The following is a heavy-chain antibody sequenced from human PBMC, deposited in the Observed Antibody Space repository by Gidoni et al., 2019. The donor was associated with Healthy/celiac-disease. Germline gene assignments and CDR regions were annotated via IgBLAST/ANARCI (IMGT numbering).Heavy chain of an antibody. CDR1: GFTVSSNY. D-gene: IGHD3-3*01. CDR3: ARDQIHYDFWSPQDGYYYYYGMDV. J-gene: IGHJ6*02. V-gene: IGHV3-66*01. CDR2: IYSGGST. Sequence: EVQLVESGGGLVQPGGSLRLSCAASGFTVSSNYMSCVRQAPGKGLEWVSVIYSGGSTYYADSMKGRFTITRDNSKNTLYLQMNSLRAEDTAVYYCARDQIHYDFWSPQDGYYYYYGMDVWGQGTTVTVSS.